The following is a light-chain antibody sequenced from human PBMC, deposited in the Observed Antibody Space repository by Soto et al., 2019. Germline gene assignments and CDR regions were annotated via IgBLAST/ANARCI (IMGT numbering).Light chain of an antibody. V-gene: IGKV3-15*01. CDR2: GAS. Sequence: EIVMTQSPATLSVSPGERATLSCRASQSVSSNLAWYQQKPGQAPRLLIYGASTRATGIPARFSGSGSGTEFTLTISSLQSEDFAAYYCQHFYTYSPWTFGQGTKVEV. CDR3: QHFYTYSPWT. CDR1: QSVSSN. J-gene: IGKJ1*01.